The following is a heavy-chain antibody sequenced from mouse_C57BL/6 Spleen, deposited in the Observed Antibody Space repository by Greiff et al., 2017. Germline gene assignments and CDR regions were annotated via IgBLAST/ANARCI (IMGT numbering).Heavy chain of an antibody. V-gene: IGHV1-18*01. CDR3: ARSLITTVEGYAMDY. D-gene: IGHD1-1*01. CDR2: INPNNGGT. CDR1: GYTFTDYN. Sequence: EVQLQQSGPELVKPGASVKIPCKASGYTFTDYNMDWVKQSHGKSLEWIGDINPNNGGTIYNQKFKGKATLTVDKSSSTAYMELRSLTSEDSAVYYCARSLITTVEGYAMDYWGQGTSVTVSS. J-gene: IGHJ4*01.